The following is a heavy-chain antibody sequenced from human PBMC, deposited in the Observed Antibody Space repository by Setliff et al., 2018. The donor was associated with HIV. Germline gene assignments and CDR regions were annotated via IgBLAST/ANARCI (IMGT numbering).Heavy chain of an antibody. V-gene: IGHV1-3*04. J-gene: IGHJ5*01. CDR1: GYSFASHS. CDR2: INTGNGNT. D-gene: IGHD5-12*01. CDR3: ARDRVPKRGYTYREPDFDS. Sequence: ASVKVSCKASGYSFASHSLHWVRQAPGQGLEWMGWINTGNGNTKYSQKFQDRVTITRDTAANTGYMELSGLRSEDTAVYYCARDRVPKRGYTYREPDFDSWGQGTLVTVSS.